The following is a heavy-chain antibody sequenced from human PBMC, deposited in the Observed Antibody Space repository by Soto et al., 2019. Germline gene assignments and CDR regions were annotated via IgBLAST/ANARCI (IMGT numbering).Heavy chain of an antibody. D-gene: IGHD3-3*01. V-gene: IGHV2-5*02. CDR3: AHRVLRTVFGLVMTTAIYFDF. J-gene: IGHJ4*02. CDR1: GFSLTTSGVG. Sequence: QITLKASGPTVVKPTETLTLTCTFSGFSLTTSGVGVAWVRQSPGKAPEWLALTYWDDDKRYSTSLTSRLLLTKDTSNDQVVLTMANVDPADTATYYCAHRVLRTVFGLVMTTAIYFDFWGPATPVVVSS. CDR2: TYWDDDK.